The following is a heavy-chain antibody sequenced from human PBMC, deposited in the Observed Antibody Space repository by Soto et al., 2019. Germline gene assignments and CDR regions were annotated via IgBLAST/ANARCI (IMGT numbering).Heavy chain of an antibody. Sequence: ASVKFSGNTSGYTCTNHGMNWVRQAPGQGLEWMGWINPYNANTNYAQNLQGRVTMTTDTSTSTAYMDLRSLTSDDTAVYYCARERLARILGDALDFWGPGTMVPVS. CDR2: INPYNANT. J-gene: IGHJ3*01. V-gene: IGHV1-18*04. CDR3: ARERLARILGDALDF. D-gene: IGHD3-16*01. CDR1: GYTCTNHG.